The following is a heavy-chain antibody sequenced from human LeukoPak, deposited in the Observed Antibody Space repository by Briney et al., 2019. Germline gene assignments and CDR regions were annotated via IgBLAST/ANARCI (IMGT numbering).Heavy chain of an antibody. V-gene: IGHV4-59*12. D-gene: IGHD3-22*01. CDR1: GGSISSYY. Sequence: SETLSLTCTVSGGSISSYYWSWIRQPPGKGLEWIGNIYYTGSTYYDPSLKSRVTVSVDTSKNQFSLKLSSVTAADTAVYYCARMYYYDSSGPVDLWGRGTLVTVSS. J-gene: IGHJ2*01. CDR3: ARMYYYDSSGPVDL. CDR2: IYYTGST.